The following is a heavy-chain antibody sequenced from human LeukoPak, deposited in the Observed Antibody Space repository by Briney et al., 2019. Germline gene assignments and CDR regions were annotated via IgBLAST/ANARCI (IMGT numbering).Heavy chain of an antibody. V-gene: IGHV4-34*01. CDR2: INHSGST. D-gene: IGHD6-13*01. J-gene: IGHJ4*02. CDR1: GGSFSGYY. CDR3: ATLPRIAAPN. Sequence: SETLSLTCAVYGGSFSGYYWSWIRQPPGKGLEWIGEINHSGSTNYNPSLKSRVTISVDTSKNQFSLRLSSVTAADTAVYYCATLPRIAAPNWGQGTLVTVSS.